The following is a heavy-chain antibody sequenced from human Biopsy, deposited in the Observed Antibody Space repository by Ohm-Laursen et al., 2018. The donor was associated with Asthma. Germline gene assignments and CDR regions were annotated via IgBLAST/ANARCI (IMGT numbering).Heavy chain of an antibody. CDR1: GFTFSNYG. D-gene: IGHD1-26*01. J-gene: IGHJ4*02. Sequence: SLRLSCTASGFTFSNYGMHWVRQAPGKGLEWVAVISFDGSNKDFADSVKGRFTISRDNSKNTMYLEMNSLRAEDTAVYYCAKDVFPGWELRRGPDYWGQGTLVTVSS. V-gene: IGHV3-30*18. CDR3: AKDVFPGWELRRGPDY. CDR2: ISFDGSNK.